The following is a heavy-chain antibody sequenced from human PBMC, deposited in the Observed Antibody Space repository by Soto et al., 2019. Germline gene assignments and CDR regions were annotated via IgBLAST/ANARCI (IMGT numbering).Heavy chain of an antibody. CDR3: ARRYYGSGSYPNFDY. CDR2: ISSSSSYT. CDR1: GFTFSDYY. Sequence: QVQLVESGGGLVKPGGSLRLSCAASGFTFSDYYMTWIRQAPGKGLEWVSYISSSSSYTNYADSVKGRFTISRDNAKNSLYLQMNSLRAEDTAVYYCARRYYGSGSYPNFDYWGQGTLVTVSS. J-gene: IGHJ4*02. D-gene: IGHD3-10*01. V-gene: IGHV3-11*06.